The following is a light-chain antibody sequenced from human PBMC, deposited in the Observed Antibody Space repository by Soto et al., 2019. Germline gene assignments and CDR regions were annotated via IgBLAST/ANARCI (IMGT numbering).Light chain of an antibody. CDR3: HHYGSSLLT. CDR1: QSVNTIY. J-gene: IGKJ4*01. Sequence: ETVLTQSPGTLSLSPGERATLSCRASQSVNTIYLAWYQQKPGQAPRLLIYGASSRATGIPDRFSGSGSGTDFTLTISRLQPEDFAVYYFHHYGSSLLTFGGGTKVEIK. V-gene: IGKV3-20*01. CDR2: GAS.